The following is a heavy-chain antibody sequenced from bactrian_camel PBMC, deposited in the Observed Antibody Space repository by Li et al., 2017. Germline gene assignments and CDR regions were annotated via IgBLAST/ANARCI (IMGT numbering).Heavy chain of an antibody. CDR3: AAKGAGACHTAKLTDFGY. CDR1: GFTYC. J-gene: IGHJ6*01. D-gene: IGHD1*01. Sequence: QLVESGGGSVQAGGSLSVSCATSGFTYCMGWFRQAPGKEREGVARINAAGGSTSYADSVLGRFIISQDNAKNTLYLIMNSLKPDDTAMYYCAAKGAGACHTAKLTDFGYWGQGTQVTVS. V-gene: IGHV3S28*01. CDR2: INAAGGST.